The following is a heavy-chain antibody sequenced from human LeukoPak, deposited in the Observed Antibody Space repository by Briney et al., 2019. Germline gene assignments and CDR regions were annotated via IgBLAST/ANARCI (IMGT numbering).Heavy chain of an antibody. J-gene: IGHJ4*02. CDR3: AKDPFSYYDSPLDY. CDR1: GFTFSGSA. D-gene: IGHD3-22*01. CDR2: ISSSSSYI. V-gene: IGHV3-21*04. Sequence: PGGSLRLSCAASGFTFSGSAMHWVRQAPGKGLEWVSSISSSSSYIYYADSVKGRFTISRDNSKNTVYLQMNSLRAEDTAVYYCAKDPFSYYDSPLDYWGQGTLVTVSS.